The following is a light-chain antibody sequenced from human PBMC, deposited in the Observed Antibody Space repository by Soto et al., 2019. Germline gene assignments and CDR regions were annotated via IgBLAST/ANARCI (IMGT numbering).Light chain of an antibody. CDR1: QSISSL. CDR2: KAS. Sequence: DIQMTQSPSTLSASVGDRVIITCRASQSISSLLAWYQQKPGKAPKLLIYKASSLESGVPSRFGGSGSGTEFTLTISSLQPDDFATYYCQHYNSYSPFGGGTKVEIK. J-gene: IGKJ4*02. CDR3: QHYNSYSP. V-gene: IGKV1-5*03.